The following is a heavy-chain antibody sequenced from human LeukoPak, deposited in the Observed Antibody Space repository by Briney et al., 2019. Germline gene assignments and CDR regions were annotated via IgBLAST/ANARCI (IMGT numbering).Heavy chain of an antibody. J-gene: IGHJ4*02. D-gene: IGHD2-2*01. V-gene: IGHV3-74*01. Sequence: GGSLRLSCAASGFTFSSYGMHWVRQAPGKGLVWVSRINSDGSSTSYADSVKGRFTISRDNAKNTLYLQMNSLRAEDTAVYYCARATRHIVVVPAATFNYWGQGTLVTVSS. CDR3: ARATRHIVVVPAATFNY. CDR2: INSDGSST. CDR1: GFTFSSYG.